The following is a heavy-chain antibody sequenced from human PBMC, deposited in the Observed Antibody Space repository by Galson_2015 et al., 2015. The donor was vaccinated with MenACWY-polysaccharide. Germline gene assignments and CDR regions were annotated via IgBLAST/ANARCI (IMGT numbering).Heavy chain of an antibody. D-gene: IGHD6-6*01. Sequence: SVKVSCKASGYTFTSYEINWVRQATGKGLEWMGWMNHDSGKKGYAQKFQGRVTMTRNTSISTAYMEMSSLRSENKAVYYCARGCGEYSSSSRFDFWGQGTLVTVSS. V-gene: IGHV1-8*01. CDR1: GYTFTSYE. J-gene: IGHJ4*02. CDR2: MNHDSGKK. CDR3: ARGCGEYSSSSRFDF.